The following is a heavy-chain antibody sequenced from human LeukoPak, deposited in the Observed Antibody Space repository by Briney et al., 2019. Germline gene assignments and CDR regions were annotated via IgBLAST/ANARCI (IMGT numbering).Heavy chain of an antibody. CDR3: ARDFHSIDF. J-gene: IGHJ4*02. V-gene: IGHV3-9*01. CDR1: GFTFDDYA. Sequence: GGSLRLSCAASGFTFDDYAMHWVRQALGKGLEWVSGISWNSGSIGYADSVKGRFTISRDNAQNTVYLQMDSLRDEDTAVYYCARDFHSIDFWGQGTLVTVSS. CDR2: ISWNSGSI. D-gene: IGHD2/OR15-2a*01.